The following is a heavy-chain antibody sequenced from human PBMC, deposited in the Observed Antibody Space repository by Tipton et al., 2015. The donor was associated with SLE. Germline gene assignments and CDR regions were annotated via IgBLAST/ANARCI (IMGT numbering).Heavy chain of an antibody. CDR3: AKDHGHTIFGVVTLGLDY. Sequence: GSLRLSCAASGFTFSSYGMHWVRQAPGKGLGWVAFIRYDGSNKYYADSVKGRFTISRDNSKNTLYLQMNSLRAEDTAVYYCAKDHGHTIFGVVTLGLDYWGQGTLVTVSS. CDR1: GFTFSSYG. J-gene: IGHJ4*02. CDR2: IRYDGSNK. D-gene: IGHD3-3*01. V-gene: IGHV3-30*02.